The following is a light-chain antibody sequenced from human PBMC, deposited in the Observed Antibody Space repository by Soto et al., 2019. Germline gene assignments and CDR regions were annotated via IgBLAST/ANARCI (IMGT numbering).Light chain of an antibody. V-gene: IGKV4-1*01. CDR2: AAS. CDR3: LQVYSFPRT. CDR1: QSLLYSSNNKNY. Sequence: DIVMTQSPYSLAVSLGERATINCKSSQSLLYSSNNKNYLTWYQHKPGQPPKYLIQAASSLHGGVPSTFSGSGSGTDFTLTINTLHPEDFATYYCLQVYSFPRTFGQGTKVDIK. J-gene: IGKJ1*01.